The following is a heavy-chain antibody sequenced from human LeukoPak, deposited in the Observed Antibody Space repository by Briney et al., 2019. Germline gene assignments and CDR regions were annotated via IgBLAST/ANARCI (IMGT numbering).Heavy chain of an antibody. V-gene: IGHV4-34*01. D-gene: IGHD2-8*01. CDR3: ARSNGHWFDP. CDR2: INHSGST. J-gene: IGHJ5*02. Sequence: PSETLSLTCAVYGGSFSGYYWSWIRQPPGKGLEWIGEINHSGSTNYNPSLKSRVTISVDTSKNQFSLKLSSVTAADTAVYYCARSNGHWFDPWGQGTLVTVSS. CDR1: GGSFSGYY.